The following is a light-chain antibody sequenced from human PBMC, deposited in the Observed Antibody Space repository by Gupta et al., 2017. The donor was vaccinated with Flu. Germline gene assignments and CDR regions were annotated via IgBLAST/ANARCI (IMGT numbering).Light chain of an antibody. CDR3: SSFRSGNTWV. J-gene: IGLJ3*02. Sequence: QSALTQPASVSGSPGQSITISCTGTSSDVGYYEHVSWYQQHPGNATKLIIYEVSDRPSGISIRFSGSKSGNTASLTISGLQTEDEADYYCSSFRSGNTWVFGGGTRLTVL. V-gene: IGLV2-14*01. CDR2: EVS. CDR1: SSDVGYYEH.